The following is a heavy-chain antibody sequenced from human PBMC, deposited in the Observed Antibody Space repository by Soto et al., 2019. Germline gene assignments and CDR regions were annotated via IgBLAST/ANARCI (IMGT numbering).Heavy chain of an antibody. J-gene: IGHJ4*02. CDR3: ASTIYGSGSYCFDY. CDR1: GFTVSNND. Sequence: GVSMRVSWRASGFTVSNNDRSWVRQAKGKGLEWVSVIYSGGSTYYADSVKGRFTISRDNSKNTLYLQMNSLRAEDTAVYYCASTIYGSGSYCFDYWGQGTLVTVSS. CDR2: IYSGGST. V-gene: IGHV3-53*05. D-gene: IGHD3-10*01.